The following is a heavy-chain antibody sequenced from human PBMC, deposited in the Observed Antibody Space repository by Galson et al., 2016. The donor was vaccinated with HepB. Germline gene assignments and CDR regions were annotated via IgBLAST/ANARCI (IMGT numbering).Heavy chain of an antibody. CDR2: IYTSGSS. Sequence: SETLSLTCTVSGGSFSGFYWTWIRQSAGKGLEWIGRIYTSGSSNYNPSLKSRVTLSLDRSKNQFSLKLSSVTAADTAVYYCARDEDWTLGYWSQGTLVTVSS. J-gene: IGHJ4*02. CDR1: GGSFSGFY. V-gene: IGHV4-4*07. D-gene: IGHD1-1*01. CDR3: ARDEDWTLGY.